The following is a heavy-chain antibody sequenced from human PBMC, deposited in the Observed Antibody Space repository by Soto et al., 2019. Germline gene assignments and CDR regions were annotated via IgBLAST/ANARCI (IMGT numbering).Heavy chain of an antibody. CDR1: GVTFSSYA. D-gene: IGHD3-10*01. Sequence: GGSLRLSCAASGVTFSSYAMSWFRQAPGKGLEWVSSVSAGGDMTYYSDSVKGRFTISRDNSNNALFLQMNSLRAEDTALYYCARGDRGGSGSPASYYYSGLDVWGQGTTVTVS. CDR2: VSAGGDMT. J-gene: IGHJ6*02. V-gene: IGHV3-23*01. CDR3: ARGDRGGSGSPASYYYSGLDV.